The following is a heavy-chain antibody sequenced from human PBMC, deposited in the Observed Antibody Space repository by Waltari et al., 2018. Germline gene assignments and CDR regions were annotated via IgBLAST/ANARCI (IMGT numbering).Heavy chain of an antibody. D-gene: IGHD3-10*01. J-gene: IGHJ3*02. Sequence: EVQLVESGGGLVKPGGSLRLSCAASGFTFSSYSMNWVRQAPGKGLEWVSYISSSSSYIYYADSVKGRFTISRDNAKNSLYLQMNSLRAEDTAVYYCASVRELDAFDIWGQGTMVTVSS. CDR2: ISSSSSYI. CDR1: GFTFSSYS. CDR3: ASVRELDAFDI. V-gene: IGHV3-21*01.